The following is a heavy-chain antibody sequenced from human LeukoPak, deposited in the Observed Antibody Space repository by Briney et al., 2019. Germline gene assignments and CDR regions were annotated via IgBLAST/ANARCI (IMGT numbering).Heavy chain of an antibody. D-gene: IGHD1-26*01. Sequence: GGSLRLSCAASGFTFSSYAMSWVRQAPGKGLERVSVIYSGGSTYYADSVKGRFTISRDNSKNTLYLQMNSLRAEDTAVYYCARDPGGSYSPLDYFDYWGQGTLVTVSS. CDR2: IYSGGST. CDR3: ARDPGGSYSPLDYFDY. J-gene: IGHJ4*02. CDR1: GFTFSSYA. V-gene: IGHV3-66*01.